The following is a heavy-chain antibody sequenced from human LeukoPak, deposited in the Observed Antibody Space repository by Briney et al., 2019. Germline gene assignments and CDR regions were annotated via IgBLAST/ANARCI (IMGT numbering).Heavy chain of an antibody. CDR1: GGSLSSGGYS. CDR2: IYHSGST. J-gene: IGHJ4*02. CDR3: ARGPYSSSSTHLDY. V-gene: IGHV4-30-2*01. Sequence: SETLSLTCAVSGGSLSSGGYSWIWIRQPPGKGLEWIGYIYHSGSTYYNPSLKSRVTISVDRSKNQFSLKLSSVTAADTAVYYCARGPYSSSSTHLDYWGQGTLVTVSS. D-gene: IGHD6-6*01.